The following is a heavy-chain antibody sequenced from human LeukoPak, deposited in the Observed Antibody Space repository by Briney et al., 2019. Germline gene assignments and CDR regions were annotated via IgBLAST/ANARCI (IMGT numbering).Heavy chain of an antibody. J-gene: IGHJ3*02. CDR2: ISSSSSTI. Sequence: PGGFLRLSCAASGFTFSSYAMSWVRQAPGKGLEWVSYISSSSSTIYYADSVKGRFTISRDNAKNSLYLQMNSLRAEDTAVYYCARDANYYDSSGPTGDIWGQGTMVTVSS. V-gene: IGHV3-48*04. D-gene: IGHD3-22*01. CDR1: GFTFSSYA. CDR3: ARDANYYDSSGPTGDI.